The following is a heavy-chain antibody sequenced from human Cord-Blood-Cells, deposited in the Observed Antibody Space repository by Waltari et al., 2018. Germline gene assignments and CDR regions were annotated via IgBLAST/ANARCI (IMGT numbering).Heavy chain of an antibody. Sequence: QVQLQQWGAGLLKPSETLSLTCAVYGGSFGGYYWSWIRQPPGKGLEWIGEINHSGSTNYNPSLKSRVTISVDTSKNQFSLKLSSVTAADTAVYYCARRYSSGWYGYWGQGTLVTVSS. J-gene: IGHJ4*02. CDR1: GGSFGGYY. CDR2: INHSGST. V-gene: IGHV4-34*01. CDR3: ARRYSSGWYGY. D-gene: IGHD6-19*01.